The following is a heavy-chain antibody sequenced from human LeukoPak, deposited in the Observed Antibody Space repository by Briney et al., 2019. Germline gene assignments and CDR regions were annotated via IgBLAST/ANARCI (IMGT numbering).Heavy chain of an antibody. CDR3: ARAAQPGFDP. J-gene: IGHJ5*02. Sequence: GGSLRLSCGASGLTFSTYSMNWVRQAPGKGLEWVSYISSDSGTIYYADSVKGRFTISRDNAKNSLYLQMNSLRAEDTAVYYCARAAQPGFDPWGQGTPVTVSS. CDR2: ISSDSGTI. D-gene: IGHD1-14*01. CDR1: GLTFSTYS. V-gene: IGHV3-48*01.